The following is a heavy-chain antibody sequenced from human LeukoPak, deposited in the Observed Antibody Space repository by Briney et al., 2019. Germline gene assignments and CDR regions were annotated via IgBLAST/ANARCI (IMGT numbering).Heavy chain of an antibody. CDR2: IYYSGST. V-gene: IGHV4-59*08. CDR1: GGSISNYY. J-gene: IGHJ4*02. D-gene: IGHD6-6*01. Sequence: SETLSLTCTDSGGSISNYYWSWIRQSPGKGLEWIGYIYYSGSTNYNPSLKSRVTISVDTSKNQFSLKLRSVTAADTAVYYCARQQYSSSSFDYWGQGTLVTVSS. CDR3: ARQQYSSSSFDY.